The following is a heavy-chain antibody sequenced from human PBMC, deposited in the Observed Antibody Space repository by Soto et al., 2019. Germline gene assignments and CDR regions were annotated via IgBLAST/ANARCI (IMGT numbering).Heavy chain of an antibody. V-gene: IGHV3-48*02. CDR1: GFIFSKYS. CDR3: AREDILGTRSFDY. CDR2: ISSNSVTI. J-gene: IGHJ4*02. Sequence: GGSLRLSCGASGFIFSKYSMNWVRQAPGKGLEWLSYISSNSVTIYYADSVRGRFTIFRDNAKNSLYLQMNSLRDEDTAVYYYAREDILGTRSFDYWGQGALVTVS. D-gene: IGHD1-26*01.